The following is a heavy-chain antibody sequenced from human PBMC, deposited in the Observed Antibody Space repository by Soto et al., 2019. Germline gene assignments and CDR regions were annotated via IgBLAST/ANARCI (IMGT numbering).Heavy chain of an antibody. CDR1: GFTFSSYS. CDR3: ARDNGITTIPGY. Sequence: GGSLRLSCAASGFTFSSYSMTWVRQAPGKGLEWVSSISSSSSYIYYADSLPRRFTITRDNAKNSLYLQMNSLRAEDTAVYYCARDNGITTIPGYWRPGTRVTVSA. J-gene: IGHJ4*02. D-gene: IGHD3-22*01. CDR2: ISSSSSYI. V-gene: IGHV3-21*01.